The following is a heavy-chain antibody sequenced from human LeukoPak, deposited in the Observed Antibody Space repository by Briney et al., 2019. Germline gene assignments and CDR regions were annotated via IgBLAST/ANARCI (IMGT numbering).Heavy chain of an antibody. Sequence: GGSLRLSCAASGVTFSFSSYAMSWVRQAPGKGLEWVSSISSSSSYIYYADSVKGRFTISRDNAKNSLYLQMNSLRAEDTAVYYCARETIRGYQLLLNGYDYFDYWGQGTLVTVSS. CDR1: GVTFSFSSYA. CDR2: ISSSSSYI. V-gene: IGHV3-21*01. D-gene: IGHD2-2*01. CDR3: ARETIRGYQLLLNGYDYFDY. J-gene: IGHJ4*02.